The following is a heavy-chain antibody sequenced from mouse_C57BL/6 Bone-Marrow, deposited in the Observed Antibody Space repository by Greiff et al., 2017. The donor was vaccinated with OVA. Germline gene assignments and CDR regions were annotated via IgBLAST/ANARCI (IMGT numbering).Heavy chain of an antibody. CDR1: GYTFTDYY. D-gene: IGHD2-4*01. Sequence: VQLQQSGPELVKPGASVKISCRASGYTFTDYYMNWVKQSHGKSLEWIGDINPNNGGTSYNQKFKGKATLTVDKSSSTAYMELRSLTSEDSAVYYCARYHDWSFDYWGQGTTLTVSS. CDR3: ARYHDWSFDY. V-gene: IGHV1-26*01. CDR2: INPNNGGT. J-gene: IGHJ2*01.